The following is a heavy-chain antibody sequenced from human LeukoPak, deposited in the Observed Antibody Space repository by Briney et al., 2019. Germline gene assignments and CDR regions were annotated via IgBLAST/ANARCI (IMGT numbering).Heavy chain of an antibody. D-gene: IGHD3-3*01. V-gene: IGHV4-59*04. J-gene: IGHJ4*02. Sequence: SETLSLTCTVSGGSISSYYWSWIRQPPGKGLEWIGYIYYSGNTYYNPSLKSRVTISVDTSKNQFSLKLSSVTAADTAVYYCARQGFTIFGVVTDWGQGTLVTVSS. CDR1: GGSISSYY. CDR3: ARQGFTIFGVVTD. CDR2: IYYSGNT.